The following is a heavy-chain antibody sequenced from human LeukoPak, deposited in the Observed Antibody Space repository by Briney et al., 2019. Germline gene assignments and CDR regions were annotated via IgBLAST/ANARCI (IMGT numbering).Heavy chain of an antibody. CDR1: GFTVSSNY. V-gene: IGHV3-53*01. J-gene: IGHJ6*02. CDR2: IYSGGST. CDR3: ARDMRDFWSGYYYYGMDV. Sequence: GGSPRLSCAASGFTVSSNYMSWVRQAPGKGLEWVSVIYSGGSTYYADSVKGRFTISRDNSKNTLYLQMNSLRAEDTAVYYCARDMRDFWSGYYYYGMDVWGQGTTVTVSS. D-gene: IGHD3-3*01.